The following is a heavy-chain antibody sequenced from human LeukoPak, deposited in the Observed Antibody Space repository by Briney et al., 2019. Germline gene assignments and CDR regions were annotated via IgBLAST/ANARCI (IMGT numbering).Heavy chain of an antibody. V-gene: IGHV4-59*01. CDR3: ARSGGGWSPPDY. Sequence: SETLSLTCTVSGGSISTYYWSWIRQPPGRGLEWIGYIYHGGSTNYNPSLASRVLISVDTSKDQFSLKLTSVTAADTAVYYCARSGGGWSPPDYWGQGALVTVSS. J-gene: IGHJ4*02. CDR1: GGSISTYY. CDR2: IYHGGST. D-gene: IGHD6-19*01.